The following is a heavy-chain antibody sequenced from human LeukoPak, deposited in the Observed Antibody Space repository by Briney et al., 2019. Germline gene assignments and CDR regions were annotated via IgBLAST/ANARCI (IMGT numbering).Heavy chain of an antibody. D-gene: IGHD2-2*01. CDR2: ISSSSTTK. V-gene: IGHV3-48*04. CDR3: AKWVLGYCSSTSCYRGPGAFDI. CDR1: GFTFSAYD. Sequence: GSLRLSCAASGFTFSAYDMNWVRQAPGKGLKWLSYISSSSTTKYHADSVKGRFTISRDNTKNSLYLQMNSLRAEDTAVYYCAKWVLGYCSSTSCYRGPGAFDIWGQGTMVTVSS. J-gene: IGHJ3*02.